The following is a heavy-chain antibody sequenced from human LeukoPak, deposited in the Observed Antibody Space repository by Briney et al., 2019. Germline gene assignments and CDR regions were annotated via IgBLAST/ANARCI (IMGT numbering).Heavy chain of an antibody. D-gene: IGHD3-22*01. J-gene: IGHJ4*02. CDR1: GFTFSSYA. CDR2: ISVSGGST. CDR3: AKGGITMIVVVIIYYFDY. Sequence: PGGSLTLSCAASGFTFSSYAMSWVRQAPGKGLEWVSAISVSGGSTYYADSVKGRFTISRDNSKNTLYLQMNSLRAEDTAVYYCAKGGITMIVVVIIYYFDYWGQGTLVTVSS. V-gene: IGHV3-23*01.